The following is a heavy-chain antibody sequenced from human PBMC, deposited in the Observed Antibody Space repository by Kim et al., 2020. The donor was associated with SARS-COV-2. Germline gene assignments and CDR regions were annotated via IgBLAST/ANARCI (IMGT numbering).Heavy chain of an antibody. D-gene: IGHD6-19*01. CDR3: ARCGYSTGWCEVDY. CDR1: GFTFTNYW. Sequence: GGSLRLSCAASGFTFTNYWMHWVRQAPGKGLLWVSRINSDGSTTNYADSVEGRFTISRDNARNTLYLQMRSLRAEDTAVYYCARCGYSTGWCEVDYWGQGTLVTVSS. J-gene: IGHJ4*02. V-gene: IGHV3-74*01. CDR2: INSDGSTT.